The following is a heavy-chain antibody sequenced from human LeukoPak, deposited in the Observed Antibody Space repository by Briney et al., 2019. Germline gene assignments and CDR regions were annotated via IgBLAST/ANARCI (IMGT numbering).Heavy chain of an antibody. Sequence: ASVKVYCKASGYTFTSYDVIWGRHDTGQGLDLMGWMNPNSGNTGYAQKFQGRVTITRNTSISTAYMELSSLRSEDTAVYYCAGGSDHRYYYYMDVWGKGTTVTVSS. J-gene: IGHJ6*03. CDR2: MNPNSGNT. V-gene: IGHV1-8*03. CDR3: AGGSDHRYYYYMDV. CDR1: GYTFTSYD.